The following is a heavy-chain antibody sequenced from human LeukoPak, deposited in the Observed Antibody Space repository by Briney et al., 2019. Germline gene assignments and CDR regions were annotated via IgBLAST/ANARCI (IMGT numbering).Heavy chain of an antibody. D-gene: IGHD5-12*01. Sequence: SETLSLTCTVSGGSISSSSYYWGWIRQPPGKGLEWIGSIYYSGSTYYNPSLKSRVTISVDTSKNQFSLKLSSVTAADTAVYYCARARYSGYHVWGQGTTVTVSS. J-gene: IGHJ6*02. V-gene: IGHV4-39*01. CDR3: ARARYSGYHV. CDR1: GGSISSSSYY. CDR2: IYYSGST.